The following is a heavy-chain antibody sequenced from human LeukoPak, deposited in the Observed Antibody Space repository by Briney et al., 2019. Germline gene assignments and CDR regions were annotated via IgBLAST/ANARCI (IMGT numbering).Heavy chain of an antibody. CDR3: ANNSSYFDAFDI. Sequence: GGSLRLSCAASGFTFRSYAMSWVRQAPGKGLEWVSAISGSGGSTYYADSVKGRFTISRDNSKNTLYLQMNSLRAEDTAVDYCANNSSYFDAFDIWGQGTMVTVSS. V-gene: IGHV3-23*01. D-gene: IGHD6-19*01. CDR1: GFTFRSYA. J-gene: IGHJ3*02. CDR2: ISGSGGST.